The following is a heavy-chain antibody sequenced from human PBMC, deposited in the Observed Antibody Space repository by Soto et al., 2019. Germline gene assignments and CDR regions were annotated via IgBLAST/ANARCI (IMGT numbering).Heavy chain of an antibody. Sequence: SETLSLSCTVSGGSISSSSYYWGWIRQPPGKGLEWIGSIYYSGSTYYNPFLKSRVTISVDTSKNQFSLKLSSVTAADTAVYYCAKVVKDYVWGSGSYGMDVWGQGTTVT. CDR1: GGSISSSSYY. J-gene: IGHJ6*02. CDR3: AKVVKDYVWGSGSYGMDV. D-gene: IGHD3-16*01. V-gene: IGHV4-39*01. CDR2: IYYSGST.